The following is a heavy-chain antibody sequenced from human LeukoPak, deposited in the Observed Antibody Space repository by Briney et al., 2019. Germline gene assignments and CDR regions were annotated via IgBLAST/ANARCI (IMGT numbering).Heavy chain of an antibody. CDR3: ARGPYRTNV. V-gene: IGHV4-34*01. CDR2: INDSGSA. CDR1: GGSFSDYY. Sequence: SETLSLTCAVSGGSFSDYYCSWFRLPPGKGLEWIGEINDSGSANYNPSLKSRVAISIDTSKSQSSLKLTSVTAADTAVYYCARGPYRTNVWGKGPRSPSLQ. J-gene: IGHJ6*04.